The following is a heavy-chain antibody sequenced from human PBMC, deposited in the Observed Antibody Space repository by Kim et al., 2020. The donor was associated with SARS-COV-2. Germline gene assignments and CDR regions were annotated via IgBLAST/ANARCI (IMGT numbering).Heavy chain of an antibody. CDR3: AKGRTMILVVLYFDS. V-gene: IGHV3-23*01. D-gene: IGHD3-22*01. CDR1: GFTFSNYA. Sequence: GGSLRLSCAASGFTFSNYAMSWVRQSPGKGLEWVSGISGSGDNTYYADSVKGRFIISRDDSKNTLTLQMSSLRADDTAVYYCAKGRTMILVVLYFDSWGQGTLVTVSS. CDR2: ISGSGDNT. J-gene: IGHJ4*02.